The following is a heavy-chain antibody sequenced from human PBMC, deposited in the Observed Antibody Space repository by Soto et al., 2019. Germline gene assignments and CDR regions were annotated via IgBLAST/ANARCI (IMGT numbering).Heavy chain of an antibody. D-gene: IGHD7-27*01. CDR1: GFTFSNAW. CDR2: IKRKTDGGTT. J-gene: IGHJ3*02. CDR3: AKDRPPNWGAFDI. Sequence: GGSLRLSCAASGFTFSNAWMSWVRQAPGKGLEWVGRIKRKTDGGTTDYAAPVKGRFTISRDDSKNTLYLQMNSLKTADLALYSCAKDRPPNWGAFDIWGQGTMVTVSS. V-gene: IGHV3-15*01.